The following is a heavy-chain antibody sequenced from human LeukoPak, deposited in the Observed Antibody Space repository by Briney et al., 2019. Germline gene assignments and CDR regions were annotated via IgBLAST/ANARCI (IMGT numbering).Heavy chain of an antibody. CDR1: GYTFISYY. J-gene: IGHJ3*02. D-gene: IGHD2-8*01. V-gene: IGHV1-18*04. CDR2: ISAYNGNT. CDR3: ARVKFNGGYFDAFDI. Sequence: ASVKVSCKASGYTFISYYIHWVRQAPGQGLEWMGWISAYNGNTNYAQKLQGRVTMTTDTSTSTAYMELRSLRSDDTAVYYCARVKFNGGYFDAFDIWGQGTMVTVSS.